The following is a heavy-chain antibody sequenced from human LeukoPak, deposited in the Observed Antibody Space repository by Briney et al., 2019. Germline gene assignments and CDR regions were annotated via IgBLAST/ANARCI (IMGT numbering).Heavy chain of an antibody. J-gene: IGHJ6*04. CDR2: FDPEDGET. CDR1: GYTLTELS. V-gene: IGHV1-24*01. CDR3: ATDLEGSGSSGRYYYYGMDV. Sequence: GASVKVSCKVSGYTLTELSMHWVRQAPGKGLKWMGGFDPEDGETIYAQKFQGRVTMTEDTSTDTAYMELSSLRSEDTAVYYCATDLEGSGSSGRYYYYGMDVWGKGTTVTVSS. D-gene: IGHD3-10*01.